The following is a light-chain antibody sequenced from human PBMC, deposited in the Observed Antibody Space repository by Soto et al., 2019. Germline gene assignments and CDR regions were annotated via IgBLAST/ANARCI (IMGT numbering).Light chain of an antibody. V-gene: IGKV3-20*01. CDR3: QQYCSSQYT. J-gene: IGKJ2*01. Sequence: EIVLTQSPGTLSLSPGERATLSCRASQSVTNNYLAWYQQKPGQAPRLLIYGASSRATDIPDRFSGSGSGTDFTLTISRLEPEDFAVYYCQQYCSSQYTFGQGTKLEIK. CDR2: GAS. CDR1: QSVTNNY.